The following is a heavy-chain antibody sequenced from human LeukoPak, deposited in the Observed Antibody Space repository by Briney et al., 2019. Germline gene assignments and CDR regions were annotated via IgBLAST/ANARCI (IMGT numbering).Heavy chain of an antibody. CDR3: AKYYDSSGYSALHAIT. CDR1: GFTFSSYG. D-gene: IGHD3-22*01. V-gene: IGHV3-48*04. Sequence: GGSLRLSCAASGFTFSSYGMHWVRQAPGKGLEWVSYISSSGSTIYYADSVKGRFTISRDNAKNSLYLQMNSLRAEDTAVYYCAKYYDSSGYSALHAITWGQGTLVTVSS. CDR2: ISSSGSTI. J-gene: IGHJ5*02.